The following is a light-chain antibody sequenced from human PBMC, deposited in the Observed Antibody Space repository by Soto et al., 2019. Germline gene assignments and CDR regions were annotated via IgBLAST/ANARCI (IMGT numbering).Light chain of an antibody. CDR1: RSDIGDSNF. V-gene: IGLV2-14*01. J-gene: IGLJ1*01. CDR3: ASFRSGTILV. CDR2: EVN. Sequence: QSALTHPASVSGSPGQSVTISCTGPRSDIGDSNFISWYQQSPGKAPRLLIYEVNNRPSGVSRRFSGSKAGNTASLTISGLLEDEEADYFCASFRSGTILVFGSGTKVTVL.